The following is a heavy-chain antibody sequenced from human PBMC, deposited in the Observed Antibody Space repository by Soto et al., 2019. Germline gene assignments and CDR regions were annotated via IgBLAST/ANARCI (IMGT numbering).Heavy chain of an antibody. J-gene: IGHJ5*02. CDR3: ARDPTVFYSSPWEGWFDP. CDR1: GFTFSSYA. V-gene: IGHV3-30-3*01. CDR2: ISYDGSNK. D-gene: IGHD6-13*01. Sequence: QVQLVESGGGVVQPGRSLRLSCAASGFTFSSYAMHWVRQAPGKGLEWVAVISYDGSNKYYADSVKGRFTISRDNSKNTLYLQMNSLRAEDTAVYYCARDPTVFYSSPWEGWFDPWGQGTLVTVSS.